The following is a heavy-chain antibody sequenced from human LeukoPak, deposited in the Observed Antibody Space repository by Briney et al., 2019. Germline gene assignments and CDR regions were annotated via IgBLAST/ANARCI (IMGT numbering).Heavy chain of an antibody. CDR2: INPNSGGT. CDR1: GYTFTGYY. J-gene: IGHJ3*02. Sequence: ASVKVSCKASGYTFTGYYMRWVRQAPGQGLEWMGWINPNSGGTNYAQKFQGRVTMTRDTSISTAYMELSRLRSDDTAVYYCARRSVSGSPDAFDIWGQGTMVTVSS. D-gene: IGHD1-26*01. CDR3: ARRSVSGSPDAFDI. V-gene: IGHV1-2*02.